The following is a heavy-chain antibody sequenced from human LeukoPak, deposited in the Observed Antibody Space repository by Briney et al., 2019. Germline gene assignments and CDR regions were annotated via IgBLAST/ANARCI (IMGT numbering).Heavy chain of an antibody. CDR2: ISAYNGNT. D-gene: IGHD2-15*01. V-gene: IGHV1-18*04. J-gene: IGHJ4*02. CDR3: ASYCSGGSCYRGDFDY. Sequence: ASVKVSCKASGYTFTSYYMHWVRQAPGQGLEWMGWISAYNGNTNYAQKLQGRVTMTTDTSTSTAYMELRSLRSDDTAVYYCASYCSGGSCYRGDFDYWGQGTLVTVSS. CDR1: GYTFTSYY.